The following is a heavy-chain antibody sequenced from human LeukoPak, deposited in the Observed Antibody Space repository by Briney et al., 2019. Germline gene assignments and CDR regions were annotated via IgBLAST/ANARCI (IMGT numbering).Heavy chain of an antibody. CDR2: ISGSGGST. CDR3: AKDLVVRGVKGPIDGFDY. Sequence: GGSLRLSCVASGFSLSNYGTHWVRQAPGKGLEWVSAISGSGGSTYYADSVKGRFTISRDNSKNTLYLQMNSLRAEDTAVYYCAKDLVVRGVKGPIDGFDYWGQGTLVTVSS. J-gene: IGHJ4*02. CDR1: GFSLSNYG. D-gene: IGHD3-10*01. V-gene: IGHV3-23*01.